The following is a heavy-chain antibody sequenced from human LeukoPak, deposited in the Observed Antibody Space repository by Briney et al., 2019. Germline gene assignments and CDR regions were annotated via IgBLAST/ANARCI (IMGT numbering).Heavy chain of an antibody. V-gene: IGHV4-4*09. CDR3: VQTTGWPGFDY. D-gene: IGHD1-1*01. CDR1: GVSISRFY. CDR2: IYSGVPT. J-gene: IGHJ4*02. Sequence: SETLSLTCTTSGVSISRFYWSWVRQPPGKGLEWIGNIYSGVPTYFNPSLKSRVIISVDTSKNQFSLNLTSVTAADSAMYYCVQTTGWPGFDYWGQGILVTVSS.